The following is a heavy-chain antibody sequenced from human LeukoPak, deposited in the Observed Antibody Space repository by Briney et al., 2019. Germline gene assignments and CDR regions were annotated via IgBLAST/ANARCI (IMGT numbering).Heavy chain of an antibody. D-gene: IGHD6-6*01. CDR2: IFYSGSG. V-gene: IGHV4-61*01. CDR3: ASQYSTSSGLWFDP. CDR1: GGSISSGSYY. J-gene: IGHJ5*02. Sequence: SETLSLTCTVSGGSISSGSYYWSWIRQPPGKGLEWIGYIFYSGSGNYSPSLESRLTISVDTSKNQFSLKLSSVTAADTAVYYCASQYSTSSGLWFDPWGQGTLVTVSS.